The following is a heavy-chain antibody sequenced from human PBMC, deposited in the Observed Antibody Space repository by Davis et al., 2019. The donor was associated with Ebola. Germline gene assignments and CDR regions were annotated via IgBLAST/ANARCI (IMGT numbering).Heavy chain of an antibody. J-gene: IGHJ6*02. CDR3: ARDSDLEWSNSDYYYYGMDV. CDR1: GFTFSSYA. V-gene: IGHV3-23*01. Sequence: PGGSLRLSCAASGFTFSSYAMSWVRQAPGKGLEWVSAISGSGGSTYYAASVKGRFTISRDNSKNTLYLQMNSLRAEDTAVYYCARDSDLEWSNSDYYYYGMDVWGQGTTVTVSS. CDR2: ISGSGGST. D-gene: IGHD3-3*01.